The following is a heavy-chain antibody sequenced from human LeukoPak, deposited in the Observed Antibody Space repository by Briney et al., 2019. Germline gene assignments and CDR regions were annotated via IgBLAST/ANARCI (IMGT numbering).Heavy chain of an antibody. CDR2: IYTSGST. D-gene: IGHD6-19*01. CDR3: ARGYSSGWYYFDY. J-gene: IGHJ4*02. Sequence: SETLSLTCTVSGGSISSGSYYWSWIRQPAGKGLEWIGRIYTSGSTNYNPSLKSRVAISVDTSKNQFSLKLSSVTAADTAVYYCARGYSSGWYYFDYWGQGTLVTVSS. CDR1: GGSISSGSYY. V-gene: IGHV4-61*02.